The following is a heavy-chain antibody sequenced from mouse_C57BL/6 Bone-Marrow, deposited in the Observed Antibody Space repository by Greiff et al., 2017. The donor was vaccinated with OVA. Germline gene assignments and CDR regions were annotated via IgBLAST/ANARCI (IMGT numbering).Heavy chain of an antibody. CDR2: IYPRSGNT. D-gene: IGHD1-3*01. CDR1: GYTFTSYG. CDR3: ASRRITREDYFDY. Sequence: VQLQESGAELARPGASVKLSCKASGYTFTSYGISWVKQRPGQGLEWIGEIYPRSGNTYYNEKFKGKATLTADKSSSTAYMELRSLTSEDSAVYYCASRRITREDYFDYWGQGTTLTVSS. J-gene: IGHJ2*01. V-gene: IGHV1-81*01.